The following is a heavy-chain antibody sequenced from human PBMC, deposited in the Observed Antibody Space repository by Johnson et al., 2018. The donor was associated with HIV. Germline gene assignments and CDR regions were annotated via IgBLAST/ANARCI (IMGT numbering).Heavy chain of an antibody. J-gene: IGHJ3*02. CDR3: ARAGRFTMIQGAFDI. CDR1: GFTFSSYA. Sequence: QVQLVESGGGVVQPGRSLRLSFAASGFTFSSYAMHWVRQAPGKGLEWVSVISYDGSNKYNADSVKGRFTVSRDNSKNTLYLQMNSLRTEDTAVYYCARAGRFTMIQGAFDIWGQGTMVTVSS. CDR2: ISYDGSNK. D-gene: IGHD3-22*01. V-gene: IGHV3-30-3*01.